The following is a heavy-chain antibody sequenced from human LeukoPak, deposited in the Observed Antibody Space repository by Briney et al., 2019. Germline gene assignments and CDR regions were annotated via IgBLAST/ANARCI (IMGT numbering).Heavy chain of an antibody. J-gene: IGHJ4*02. V-gene: IGHV4-34*01. Sequence: PSETLSLTCAVYGGSFSGYYWSWIRQPPGKGLEWIGEINHSGSTNYNPSLKSRVTISVDTSKNQFSLKLSSVTAADTAVYYCARRGIAAAGGFDYWGQGTLVTVSS. CDR2: INHSGST. D-gene: IGHD6-13*01. CDR3: ARRGIAAAGGFDY. CDR1: GGSFSGYY.